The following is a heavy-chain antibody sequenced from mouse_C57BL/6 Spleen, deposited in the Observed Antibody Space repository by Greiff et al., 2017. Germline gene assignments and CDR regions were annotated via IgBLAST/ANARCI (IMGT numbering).Heavy chain of an antibody. CDR2: ISSGGSYT. V-gene: IGHV5-6*02. CDR1: GFTFSSYG. Sequence: EVNVVESGGDLVKPGGSLKLSCAASGFTFSSYGMSWVRQTPDKRLEWVATISSGGSYTYYPDSVKGRFTISRDNAKNTLYLQMSSLKSEDTAMYYCARRGTSGVDYWGQGTSVTVSS. D-gene: IGHD4-1*01. J-gene: IGHJ4*01. CDR3: ARRGTSGVDY.